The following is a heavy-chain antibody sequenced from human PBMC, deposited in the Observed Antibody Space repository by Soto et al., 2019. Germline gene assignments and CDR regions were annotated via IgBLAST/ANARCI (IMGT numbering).Heavy chain of an antibody. CDR2: ISYDGSDK. CDR1: GFPFTSYG. CDR3: VGGQYYFDY. V-gene: IGHV3-30*03. Sequence: QVQLVESGGGVVQPGRSLRLSCAASGFPFTSYGMHWVREGPDKGLEWVAIISYDGSDKYYADSLKGRFTISRDNSKNTLYLQMHSLRPEDTALYYCVGGQYYFDYRGQGTLVIVSS. D-gene: IGHD3-10*01. J-gene: IGHJ4*02.